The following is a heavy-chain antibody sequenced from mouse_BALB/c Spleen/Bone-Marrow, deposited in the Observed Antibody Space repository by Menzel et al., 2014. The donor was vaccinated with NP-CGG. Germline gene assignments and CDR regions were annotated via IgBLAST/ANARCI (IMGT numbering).Heavy chain of an antibody. V-gene: IGHV1-12*01. CDR1: GYTFTSYN. CDR2: IYPGNGDT. Sequence: QVQLQQSGAELVKPGASMKMSCKASGYTFTSYNLHWIKQTPGQGLEWIGAIYPGNGDTSYNQRFKGKATLTTDKSSNAAYIQLSSLTSEDSAVYYCAREGRSHFDHWGQGSTLTVSS. CDR3: AREGRSHFDH. J-gene: IGHJ2*01.